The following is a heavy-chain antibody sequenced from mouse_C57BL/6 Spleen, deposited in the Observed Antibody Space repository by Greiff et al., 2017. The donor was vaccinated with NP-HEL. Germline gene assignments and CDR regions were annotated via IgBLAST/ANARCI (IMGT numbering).Heavy chain of an antibody. J-gene: IGHJ4*01. Sequence: VQLQQPGAELVKPGASVKLSCKASGYTFTSYWMQWVKQRPGQGLEWIGEIDPSDSYTNYNQKFKGKATLTVDTSSSTAYMQLSSLTSEDSAVYYCARGLGYYAMDYWGQGTSVTVSS. CDR1: GYTFTSYW. V-gene: IGHV1-50*01. CDR2: IDPSDSYT. CDR3: ARGLGYYAMDY.